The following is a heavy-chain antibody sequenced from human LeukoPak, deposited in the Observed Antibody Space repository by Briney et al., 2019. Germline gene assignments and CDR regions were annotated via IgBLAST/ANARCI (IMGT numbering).Heavy chain of an antibody. Sequence: GVSLRLSCATSGFTFSSSAMSWVRQPPGKGLAWVSTISGSGGGTYYADSVKGRFTISRDNSKNTLYLQMNSLRAEDTAVFYCGKLFYSSGMYHFDYWGQGTLVTVS. CDR2: ISGSGGGT. J-gene: IGHJ4*02. D-gene: IGHD3-10*01. CDR1: GFTFSSSA. CDR3: GKLFYSSGMYHFDY. V-gene: IGHV3-23*01.